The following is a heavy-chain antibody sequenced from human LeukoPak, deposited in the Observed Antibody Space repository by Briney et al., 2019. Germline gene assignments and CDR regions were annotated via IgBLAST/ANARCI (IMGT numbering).Heavy chain of an antibody. D-gene: IGHD6-13*01. CDR2: ISAYKGNT. CDR3: ARVVAADGGDELDI. J-gene: IGHJ3*02. CDR1: GYTFSNYA. V-gene: IGHV1-18*01. Sequence: AAVKVSCKASGYTFSNYAVTWVRQAPGQGLEWVGWISAYKGNTNYGDKFQGRVTMTADTSTSTAYMEVRSLTSAGTAVYYCARVVAADGGDELDIWGQGTLITVSS.